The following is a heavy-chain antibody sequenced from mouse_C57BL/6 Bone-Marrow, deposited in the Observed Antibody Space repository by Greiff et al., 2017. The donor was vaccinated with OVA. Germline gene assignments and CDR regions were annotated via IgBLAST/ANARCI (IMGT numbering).Heavy chain of an antibody. Sequence: VQLQQSGAELARPGASVKLSCKASGYTFTSYGISWVKQRTGQGLEWIGEIYPRSGNTYYNEKFKGKATLTADKSSSTAYMELRSLTSEDSAVYFCARRGIYFYYYAMDYWGQGTSVTVSS. CDR1: GYTFTSYG. CDR2: IYPRSGNT. V-gene: IGHV1-81*01. J-gene: IGHJ4*01. CDR3: ARRGIYFYYYAMDY. D-gene: IGHD2-1*01.